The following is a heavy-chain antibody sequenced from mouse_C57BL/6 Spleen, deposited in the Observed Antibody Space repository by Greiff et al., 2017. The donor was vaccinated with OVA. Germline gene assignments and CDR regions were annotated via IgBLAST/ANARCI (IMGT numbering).Heavy chain of an antibody. CDR3: ARDGSSDVEAWFAY. D-gene: IGHD1-1*01. V-gene: IGHV1-64*01. CDR2: IHPNSGST. Sequence: QVQLQQPGAELVKPGASVKLSCKASGYTFTSYWMHWVKQRPGQGLEWIGMIHPNSGSTNYNEKFKSKATLTVDKSSSTAYMQLSSLTSEDSAVYYCARDGSSDVEAWFAYWGQGTLVTVSA. J-gene: IGHJ3*01. CDR1: GYTFTSYW.